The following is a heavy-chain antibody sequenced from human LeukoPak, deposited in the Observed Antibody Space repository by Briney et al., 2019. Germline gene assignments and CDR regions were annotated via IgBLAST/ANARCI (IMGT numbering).Heavy chain of an antibody. CDR2: IIPIFGIA. Sequence: SVKVSCTASGGTFSSSAISLVRQAPGQGLEWMGMIIPIFGIANYAQKFQGRVTITADKSTSTAYMEMSRLGSEETAVYYCARVSGYGGNSALDYWGQGTLVTVSS. D-gene: IGHD4-23*01. V-gene: IGHV1-69*04. CDR3: ARVSGYGGNSALDY. CDR1: GGTFSSSA. J-gene: IGHJ4*02.